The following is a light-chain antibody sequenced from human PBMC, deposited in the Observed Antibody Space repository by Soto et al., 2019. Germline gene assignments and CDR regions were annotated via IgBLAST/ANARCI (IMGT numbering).Light chain of an antibody. CDR3: HQYGSSPFT. CDR1: QSFTINY. Sequence: EIVLTHAPCTLSLSPGAGATLSCRASQSFTINYLSWYQQKRGQAPRLLVYGASTRATGITDRFSGSGSGTDFTLTINRLEPEDFAVYYCHQYGSSPFTFGPGTKVDIK. V-gene: IGKV3-20*01. J-gene: IGKJ3*01. CDR2: GAS.